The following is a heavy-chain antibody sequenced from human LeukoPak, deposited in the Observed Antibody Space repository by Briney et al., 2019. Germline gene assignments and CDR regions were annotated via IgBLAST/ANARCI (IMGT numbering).Heavy chain of an antibody. J-gene: IGHJ6*03. CDR1: GYTFTSYD. V-gene: IGHV1-8*01. Sequence: GASVKVSCKASGYTFTSYDINWVRQATGQGLEWMGWINPNSGNTGYAQKFQSRDTMTRNTSISTAYVELSSLSSEDTAVYYCARANSPGGVYYYYMDVWGRGTTVTVSS. D-gene: IGHD1-1*01. CDR3: ARANSPGGVYYYYMDV. CDR2: INPNSGNT.